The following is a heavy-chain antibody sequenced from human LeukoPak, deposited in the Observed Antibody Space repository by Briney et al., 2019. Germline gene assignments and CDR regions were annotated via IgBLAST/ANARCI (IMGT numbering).Heavy chain of an antibody. D-gene: IGHD3/OR15-3a*01. V-gene: IGHV4-38-2*02. CDR2: IYHSGIT. CDR1: GYSISSGYY. J-gene: IGHJ4*02. CDR3: VRYYFRNGYSFDF. Sequence: SETLSLTCNVSGYSISSGYYWGWIRQPPGKGLEWIGKIYHSGITAYNPSLKSRVTISVDTSENHFSLKLTSVTAADTAVYYCVRYYFRNGYSFDFWGQGTLVTVSS.